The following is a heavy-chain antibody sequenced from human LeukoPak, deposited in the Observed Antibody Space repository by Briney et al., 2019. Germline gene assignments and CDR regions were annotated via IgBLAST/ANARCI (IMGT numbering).Heavy chain of an antibody. D-gene: IGHD4-23*01. CDR2: IIPIFGTS. V-gene: IGHV1-69*06. CDR1: GGTFSSYA. J-gene: IGHJ4*02. CDR3: ARDYGAKRVFDY. Sequence: SVKVSCKASGGTFSSYAISWVRQAPGQGLEWMGGIIPIFGTSNYAQKFQGRVTITAGKSTSTAYMELSSLRSEDTAVYYCARDYGAKRVFDYWGQGTLVTVSS.